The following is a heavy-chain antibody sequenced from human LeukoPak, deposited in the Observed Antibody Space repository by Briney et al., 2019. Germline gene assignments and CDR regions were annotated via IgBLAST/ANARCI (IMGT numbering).Heavy chain of an antibody. CDR2: IYSGGSA. CDR3: ASGGRSGWPSFDY. D-gene: IGHD6-19*01. J-gene: IGHJ4*02. CDR1: GFTFSSYA. Sequence: PGGSLRLSCAASGFTFSSYAMSWVRQAPGKGLEWVSVIYSGGSAYYADSVKGRFTMSRDNSKSTLYLHMNSLRAEDTAVYYCASGGRSGWPSFDYWGQGTLVTVSS. V-gene: IGHV3-66*01.